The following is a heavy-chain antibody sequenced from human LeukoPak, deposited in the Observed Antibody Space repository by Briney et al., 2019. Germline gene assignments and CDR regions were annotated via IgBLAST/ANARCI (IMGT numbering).Heavy chain of an antibody. CDR2: ISGSGGST. CDR1: GFTFSSYA. J-gene: IGHJ4*02. V-gene: IGHV3-23*01. Sequence: GGSLRLSCAASGFTFSSYAMSWVRQAPGKGLEWVSAISGSGGSTYYADSVKGRFTISRDNSKNTLYLQMNSLRAEDTAVYYCAKDSVQAQYYYGSGSYRYWGQGTLVTVSS. CDR3: AKDSVQAQYYYGSGSYRY. D-gene: IGHD3-10*01.